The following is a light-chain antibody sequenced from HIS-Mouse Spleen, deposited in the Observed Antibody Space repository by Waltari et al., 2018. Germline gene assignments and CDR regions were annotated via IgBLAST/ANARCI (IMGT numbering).Light chain of an antibody. Sequence: SYELTQPPSVSVSPGQRARTPCSGEALHKKYANWYQQKSGQAPVLVIYEDSKRPSGIPERFSGSSSGTMATLTISGAQVEDEADYYCYSTDSSGNHRVFGGGTKLTVL. J-gene: IGLJ2*01. V-gene: IGLV3-10*01. CDR2: EDS. CDR1: ALHKKY. CDR3: YSTDSSGNHRV.